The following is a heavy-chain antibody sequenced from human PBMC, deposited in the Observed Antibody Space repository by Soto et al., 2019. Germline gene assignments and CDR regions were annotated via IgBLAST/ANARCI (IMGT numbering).Heavy chain of an antibody. V-gene: IGHV4-34*01. CDR3: ARGNLGAAAGRRERYYYGMDV. Sequence: SETLSLTCAVYGGSFIGYYWSWIRQPPGKGLEWIGEINHSGSTNYNPSLKSRVTISVDTSKNQFSLKLSSVTAADTAVYYCARGNLGAAAGRRERYYYGMDVWGQGTTVTVSS. D-gene: IGHD6-13*01. CDR2: INHSGST. J-gene: IGHJ6*02. CDR1: GGSFIGYY.